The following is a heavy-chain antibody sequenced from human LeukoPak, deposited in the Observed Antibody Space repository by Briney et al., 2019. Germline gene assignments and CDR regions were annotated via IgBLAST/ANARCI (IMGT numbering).Heavy chain of an antibody. CDR3: ARVGYCSGGSCLANWFDP. J-gene: IGHJ5*02. D-gene: IGHD2-15*01. V-gene: IGHV1-18*01. CDR1: GYTFTSYG. CDR2: ISAYNGNT. Sequence: ASVKLSCKASGYTFTSYGISWVRQAPGQGLEWMGWISAYNGNTNYAQKLQGRVTMTTDTSTSTAYMELRSLRSDDTAVYYCARVGYCSGGSCLANWFDPWGQGTLVTVSS.